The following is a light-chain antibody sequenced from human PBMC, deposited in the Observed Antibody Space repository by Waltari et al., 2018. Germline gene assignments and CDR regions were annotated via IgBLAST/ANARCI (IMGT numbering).Light chain of an antibody. CDR2: AAS. Sequence: AIRITQSPSSLSASTGDRVTITCRASQGISSYLAWYQQKPGKVPKLLIYAASTLQSGVPSRFSGSGSGTDFILTISCLQSEDFATYYCQQYYNYPPITFRQGTRLEIK. V-gene: IGKV1-8*01. CDR1: QGISSY. J-gene: IGKJ5*01. CDR3: QQYYNYPPIT.